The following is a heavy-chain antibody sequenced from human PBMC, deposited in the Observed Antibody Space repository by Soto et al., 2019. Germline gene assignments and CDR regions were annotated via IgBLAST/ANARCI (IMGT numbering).Heavy chain of an antibody. V-gene: IGHV4-34*01. CDR2: ISHSGST. CDR3: ARGPMSDWPLCSH. Sequence: QVQVKQWGAGVLKPSETLSLTCGVYGGSFSGYYWTWLRQPPGKGLEWIGEISHSGSTDYNPSLWGRVTISIDASKNHLSLNLNSVTAADTAVYYCARGPMSDWPLCSHWCQGILVTVSS. D-gene: IGHD3-10*02. J-gene: IGHJ4*02. CDR1: GGSFSGYY.